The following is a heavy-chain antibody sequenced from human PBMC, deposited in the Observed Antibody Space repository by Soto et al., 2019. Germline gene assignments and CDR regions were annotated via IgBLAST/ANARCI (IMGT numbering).Heavy chain of an antibody. V-gene: IGHV1-2*02. CDR3: ARAFKRYCSSTSCYTDWFDP. J-gene: IGHJ5*02. Sequence: ASVKVSCKASGYTFTGYYMHWVRQAPGQGLEWMGWINPNSGGTNYAQKFQGRVTMTRDTSISTAYMELSRLRSDDTAVYYCARAFKRYCSSTSCYTDWFDPWGQGTLVTVS. D-gene: IGHD2-2*02. CDR1: GYTFTGYY. CDR2: INPNSGGT.